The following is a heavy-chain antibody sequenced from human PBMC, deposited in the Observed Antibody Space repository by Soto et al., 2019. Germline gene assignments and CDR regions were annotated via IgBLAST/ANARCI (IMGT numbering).Heavy chain of an antibody. CDR2: ISAYNGNT. Sequence: ASVKVSCKASGYTFTSYGIIWVRQAPGQGLEWMGWISAYNGNTNYAQKLQGRVTMTTDTSTSTAYMELRSLRSDDTAVYYCARDPGLNGYTSDAFDIWGQGTMVTVSS. D-gene: IGHD5-12*01. J-gene: IGHJ3*02. CDR1: GYTFTSYG. V-gene: IGHV1-18*01. CDR3: ARDPGLNGYTSDAFDI.